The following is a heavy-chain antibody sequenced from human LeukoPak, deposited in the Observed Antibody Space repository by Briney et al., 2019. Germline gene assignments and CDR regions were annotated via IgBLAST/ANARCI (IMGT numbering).Heavy chain of an antibody. D-gene: IGHD3-22*01. CDR3: ARVTGYMIEDYFDY. V-gene: IGHV4-34*01. J-gene: IGHJ4*02. CDR1: GGSFGGYY. Sequence: PSETLSLTCAVYGGSFGGYYWSWIRQPPGKGLEWIGEINDSGSSNYIPSLKSRVTISVDRSKNQFSLKLSSVTAADTAVYYCARVTGYMIEDYFDYWGQGTLVTVSS. CDR2: INDSGSS.